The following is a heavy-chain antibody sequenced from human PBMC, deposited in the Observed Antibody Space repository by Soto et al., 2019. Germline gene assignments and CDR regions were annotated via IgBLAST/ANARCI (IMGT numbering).Heavy chain of an antibody. V-gene: IGHV3-48*01. CDR3: AKDSPGAAAGTCWFDP. Sequence: PGGSLRLSCAASGFTFSTYSMNWVRQAPGKGLEWVSYISSSSSTIFYTDSVKGRFTVSRDNAKNTLYLQMNSLRAEDTAVYYCAKDSPGAAAGTCWFDPWGQGTLVTVSS. D-gene: IGHD6-13*01. J-gene: IGHJ5*02. CDR2: ISSSSSTI. CDR1: GFTFSTYS.